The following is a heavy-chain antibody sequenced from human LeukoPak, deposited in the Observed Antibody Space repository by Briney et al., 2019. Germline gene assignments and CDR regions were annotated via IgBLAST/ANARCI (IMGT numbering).Heavy chain of an antibody. CDR3: ARGLYCGGDCYREYFQH. CDR1: GFTFSSYS. D-gene: IGHD2-21*02. V-gene: IGHV3-21*05. Sequence: PGGPLRLSCAASGFTFSSYSMNWVRQAPGKGLEWVSYMRSSSKHILHADSVKGGLTISRDNPKNSLYLQMNSLRDEDTAVYYCARGLYCGGDCYREYFQHWGEGTLV. CDR2: MRSSSKHI. J-gene: IGHJ1*01.